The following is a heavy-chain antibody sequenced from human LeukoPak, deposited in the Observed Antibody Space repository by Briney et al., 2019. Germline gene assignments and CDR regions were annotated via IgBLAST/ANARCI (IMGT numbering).Heavy chain of an antibody. D-gene: IGHD1-20*01. Sequence: SETLSLTCAVYGGSFSGYYWSWIRQPPGEGLEWIGEINHSGSTNYNPSLKSRVTISVDTSKNQFSLKLSSVTAADTAVYYCARGRITGHNYYYYMDVWGKGTTVTVSS. J-gene: IGHJ6*03. CDR2: INHSGST. V-gene: IGHV4-34*01. CDR1: GGSFSGYY. CDR3: ARGRITGHNYYYYMDV.